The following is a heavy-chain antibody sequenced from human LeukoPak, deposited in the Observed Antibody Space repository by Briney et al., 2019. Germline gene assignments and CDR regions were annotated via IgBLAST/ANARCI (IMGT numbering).Heavy chain of an antibody. CDR1: GFTFSSYN. CDR3: ARDRKRGYASLDY. CDR2: ISSSSSYI. J-gene: IGHJ4*02. Sequence: GGSLRLSCAASGFTFSSYNMNWVRQAPGKGLEWVSSISSSSSYIYYADSGKGRFTISRDNAKKSLYLQMNSLRAEDTAVYYCARDRKRGYASLDYWGQGTLVPVSS. D-gene: IGHD5-18*01. V-gene: IGHV3-21*01.